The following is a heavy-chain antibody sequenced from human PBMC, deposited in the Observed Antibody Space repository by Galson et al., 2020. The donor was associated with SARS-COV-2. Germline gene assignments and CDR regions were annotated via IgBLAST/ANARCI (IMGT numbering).Heavy chain of an antibody. CDR1: GGSISSGGYY. CDR3: ARVVGRWLQLLDY. V-gene: IGHV4-31*03. J-gene: IGHJ4*02. D-gene: IGHD5-12*01. CDR2: IYYSGST. Sequence: SETLSLTCTVSGGSISSGGYYWSWIRQHPGKGLEWIGYIYYSGSTYYNPSLKSRVTISVDTSKNQFSLKLSSVTAADTAVYYCARVVGRWLQLLDYWGQGTLVTVSS.